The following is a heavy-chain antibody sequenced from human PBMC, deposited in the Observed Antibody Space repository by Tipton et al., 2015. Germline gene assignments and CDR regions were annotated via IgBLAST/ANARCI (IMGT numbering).Heavy chain of an antibody. D-gene: IGHD2-15*01. CDR2: IYHSGST. V-gene: IGHV4-38-2*02. Sequence: TLSLTCIFSSDSISKYYWGWIRQPPGKGLEWIGSIYHSGSTYYNSSLKSRVTISVDTSKNQFSLKLSSVTAADTAVYYCARGHSAGSYYSCWFDPWGQGTLVTVSS. CDR3: ARGHSAGSYYSCWFDP. J-gene: IGHJ5*02. CDR1: SDSISKYY.